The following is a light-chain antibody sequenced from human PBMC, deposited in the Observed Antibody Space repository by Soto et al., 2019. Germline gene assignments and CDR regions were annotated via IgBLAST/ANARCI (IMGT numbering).Light chain of an antibody. J-gene: IGLJ3*02. CDR3: QSYDASLSGSV. CDR1: DSNIGAGYD. CDR2: RDN. V-gene: IGLV1-40*01. Sequence: QSALTQPPSVSGAPGQRVTISCTGSDSNIGAGYDVHWYQQLPGTAPKVLIERDNNRASGVPDRFSGSKSGTSGSLAITGLQAEDEADYYRQSYDASLSGSVFGGGTKLTVL.